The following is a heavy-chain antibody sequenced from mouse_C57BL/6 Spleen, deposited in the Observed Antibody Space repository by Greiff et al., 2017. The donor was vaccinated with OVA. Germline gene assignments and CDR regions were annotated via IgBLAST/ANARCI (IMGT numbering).Heavy chain of an antibody. D-gene: IGHD1-2*01. CDR1: GYTFPSYW. J-gene: IGHJ4*01. CDR3: ASTTAYAMDY. V-gene: IGHV1-55*01. Sequence: QVHVKQPGAELVQPGASVKMSCQASGYTFPSYWITWVKQRPGQGLEWIGVIYPGRGRPNYNEKFKSKATLTVDTSSSTAYMQLSSLTSEDSAVYYCASTTAYAMDYWGQGTSVTVSS. CDR2: IYPGRGRP.